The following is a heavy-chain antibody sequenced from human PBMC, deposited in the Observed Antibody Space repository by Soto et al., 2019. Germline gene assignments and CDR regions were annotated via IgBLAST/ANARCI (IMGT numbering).Heavy chain of an antibody. J-gene: IGHJ6*02. CDR1: GFTFSNAW. CDR2: IKSKTDGGTT. V-gene: IGHV3-15*01. Sequence: GGSLRLSCAASGFTFSNAWMSWVRQAPGKGLEWVGRIKSKTDGGTTDYSAPVKGRFTIARDDSKNTLYLKMNSLKTDETAGYYCLNYTNYYYYYGMEVWGQGTTVTGSS. CDR3: LNYTNYYYYYGMEV. D-gene: IGHD3-10*01.